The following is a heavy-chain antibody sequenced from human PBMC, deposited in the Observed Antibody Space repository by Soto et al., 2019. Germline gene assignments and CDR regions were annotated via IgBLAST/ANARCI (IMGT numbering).Heavy chain of an antibody. J-gene: IGHJ1*01. CDR2: IYYSGST. Sequence: SETLSLTCTVSGGSVSSGSYYWSWIRQPPGKGLEWIGYIYYSGSTNYNPSLKSRVTISVDRSKNQFSLKLSSATAADTAVYYCARVPDRWGQGTLVTVSS. D-gene: IGHD2-2*01. CDR1: GGSVSSGSYY. V-gene: IGHV4-61*01. CDR3: ARVPDR.